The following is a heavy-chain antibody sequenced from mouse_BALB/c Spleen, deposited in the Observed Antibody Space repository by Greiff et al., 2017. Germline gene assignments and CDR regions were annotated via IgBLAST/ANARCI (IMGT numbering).Heavy chain of an antibody. J-gene: IGHJ3*01. CDR3: ARETARVPFAY. Sequence: EVHLVESGGGLVKPGGSLKLSCAASGFTFSSYAMSWVRQSPEKRLEWVAEISSGGSYTYYPDTVTGRFTISRDNAKNTLYLEMSSLRSEDTAMYYCARETARVPFAYWGQGTLVTVSA. CDR2: ISSGGSYT. V-gene: IGHV5-9-4*01. CDR1: GFTFSSYA. D-gene: IGHD3-2*01.